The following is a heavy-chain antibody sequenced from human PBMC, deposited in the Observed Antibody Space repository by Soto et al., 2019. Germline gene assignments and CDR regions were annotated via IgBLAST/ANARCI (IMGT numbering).Heavy chain of an antibody. CDR2: INPSGGST. V-gene: IGHV1-46*01. CDR1: GYTFTSYY. D-gene: IGHD3-9*01. Sequence: ASVKVSCKASGYTFTSYYMHWVRQAPGQGLEWMGIINPSGGSTSYAQKFQGRVTMTRDTSTSTVYMELSSLRSEDTAVYYCARDRGYSTDWFYYYGMDVWGQGTTVTVS. CDR3: ARDRGYSTDWFYYYGMDV. J-gene: IGHJ6*02.